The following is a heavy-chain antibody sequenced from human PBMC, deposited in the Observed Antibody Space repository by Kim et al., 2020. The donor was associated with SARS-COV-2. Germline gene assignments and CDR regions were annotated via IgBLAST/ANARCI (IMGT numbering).Heavy chain of an antibody. CDR1: GFTVSSNY. D-gene: IGHD3-9*01. V-gene: IGHV3-66*01. CDR2: IYSGGST. CDR3: ARDPLSGLTGPSYGMDV. Sequence: GGSLRLSCAASGFTVSSNYMSWVRQAPGKGLEWVSVIYSGGSTYYADSVKGRFTISRDNSKNTLYLQMNSLRAEDTAVYYCARDPLSGLTGPSYGMDVWGQGTTVTVSS. J-gene: IGHJ6*02.